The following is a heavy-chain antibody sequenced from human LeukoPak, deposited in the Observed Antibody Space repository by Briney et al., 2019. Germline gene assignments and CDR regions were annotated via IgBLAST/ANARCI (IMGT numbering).Heavy chain of an antibody. Sequence: GGSLRLSCAASGFTFSSYGMHWVRQAPGKGLEWVAVISYDGSNKYYADSVKGRFTISRDNSKNTLYLQMNSLRAEDTAIYYCAKEIYSDSSAYVDYWGRGTLVTVSS. CDR3: AKEIYSDSSAYVDY. V-gene: IGHV3-30*18. D-gene: IGHD3-22*01. CDR1: GFTFSSYG. J-gene: IGHJ4*02. CDR2: ISYDGSNK.